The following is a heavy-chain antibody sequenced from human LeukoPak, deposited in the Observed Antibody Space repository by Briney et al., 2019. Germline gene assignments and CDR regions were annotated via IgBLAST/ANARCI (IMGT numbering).Heavy chain of an antibody. J-gene: IGHJ4*02. CDR1: GFTFRTYW. Sequence: SGGSLRLSCAVSGFTFRTYWMSWVRQAPGKGLEWVANIKQDGSEKYYEDSVKGRFTISRDNAKNSLYLQMNSLRAEDTAVYFCARESRGFLEWLPFEHCGQGTLVTVSS. CDR3: ARESRGFLEWLPFEH. D-gene: IGHD3-3*01. CDR2: IKQDGSEK. V-gene: IGHV3-7*01.